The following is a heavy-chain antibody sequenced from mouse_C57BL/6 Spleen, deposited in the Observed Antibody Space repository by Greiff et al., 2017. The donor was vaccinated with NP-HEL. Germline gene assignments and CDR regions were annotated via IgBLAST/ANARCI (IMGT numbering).Heavy chain of an antibody. CDR3: ARTYYSNYEGFAY. V-gene: IGHV5-4*03. J-gene: IGHJ3*01. Sequence: EVNVVESGGGLVKPGGSLKLSCAASGFTFSSYAMSWVRQTPEKRLEWVATISDGGSYTYYPDNVKGRFTISRDNAKNNLYLQMSHLKSEDTAMYYCARTYYSNYEGFAYWGQGTLVTVSA. D-gene: IGHD2-5*01. CDR2: ISDGGSYT. CDR1: GFTFSSYA.